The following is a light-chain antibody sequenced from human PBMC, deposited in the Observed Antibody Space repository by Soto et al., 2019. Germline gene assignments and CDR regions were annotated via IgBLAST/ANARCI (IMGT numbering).Light chain of an antibody. CDR2: DVA. CDR3: CSYEGSDTLI. J-gene: IGLJ1*01. CDR1: SSDVGSSNY. V-gene: IGLV2-11*01. Sequence: QSALAQPRSVSGSPGQTVTISCTGSSSDVGSSNYMSWYQQHPGEAPKLVIYDVAQRPSGVPDRLSGSRSGKTASLTISGLQNEDEADYYCCSYEGSDTLIFGSGTKVTV.